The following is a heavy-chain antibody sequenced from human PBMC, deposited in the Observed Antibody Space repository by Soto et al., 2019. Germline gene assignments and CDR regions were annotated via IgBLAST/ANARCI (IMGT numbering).Heavy chain of an antibody. CDR3: ARTAATGKYYYGVDV. CDR1: GYSFSTYW. Sequence: PGESLKISCRGSGYSFSTYWIAWVRQMPGKGLEWMGIIYPGDSDTRYSPSFQGQVTISADKSISTAYLQWSSLKASDTAMYYCARTAATGKYYYGVDVWGQGTTV. V-gene: IGHV5-51*01. D-gene: IGHD6-13*01. CDR2: IYPGDSDT. J-gene: IGHJ6*02.